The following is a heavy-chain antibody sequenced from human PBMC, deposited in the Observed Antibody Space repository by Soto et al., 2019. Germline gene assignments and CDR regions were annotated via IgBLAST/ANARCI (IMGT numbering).Heavy chain of an antibody. Sequence: PLEILSLTYGVYGGSFRGYYWSWIRQPPGRGVEWIGEINHSGSTNYNPSLKSRVTISLDTSKNQVSLKLSSVTAADTAVYYCARGHDILTGARSDFDYWGQGSLVTVCS. CDR2: INHSGST. CDR3: ARGHDILTGARSDFDY. V-gene: IGHV4-34*01. CDR1: GGSFRGYY. D-gene: IGHD3-9*01. J-gene: IGHJ4*02.